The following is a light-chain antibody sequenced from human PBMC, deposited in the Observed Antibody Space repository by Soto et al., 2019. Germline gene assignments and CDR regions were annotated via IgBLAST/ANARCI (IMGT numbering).Light chain of an antibody. Sequence: SYALTQPPSVAVAPGQTARIPCEGIEIGSKNVHWYQQRPGQAPVVVVHDDRDRPPGIPERFSGSNSGNTATLAISWVAAGDEADYYCQVRDSNSDHLVFGGGTQLTVL. CDR2: DDR. J-gene: IGLJ3*02. CDR3: QVRDSNSDHLV. CDR1: EIGSKN. V-gene: IGLV3-21*02.